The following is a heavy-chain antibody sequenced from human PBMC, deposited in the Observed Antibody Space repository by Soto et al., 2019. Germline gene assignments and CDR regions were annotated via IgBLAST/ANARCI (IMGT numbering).Heavy chain of an antibody. J-gene: IGHJ6*02. Sequence: PVGSLRLSCAASGFTFSSCAMGWVRQAPGKGLEWVSDIIDSGSSTYYADSVKGRFTISRDNSKSTLYLQMNSLRAEDTALYYCAKGRSYYYYYYGVDVWGQGTTVTVSS. V-gene: IGHV3-23*01. CDR2: IIDSGSST. CDR3: AKGRSYYYYYYGVDV. CDR1: GFTFSSCA. D-gene: IGHD1-26*01.